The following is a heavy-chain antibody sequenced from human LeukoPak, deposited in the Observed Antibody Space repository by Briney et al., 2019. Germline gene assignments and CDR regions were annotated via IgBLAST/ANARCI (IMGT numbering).Heavy chain of an antibody. CDR3: ARLGADFDY. V-gene: IGHV4-39*01. J-gene: IGHJ4*02. CDR1: GGSISSSSYY. CDR2: INYSGST. Sequence: SETLSLTCTVSGGSISSSSYYWGWIRQPPGKGLEWIGSINYSGSTYYNPSLKSRVTISVDTSKNQFSLKLSSVTAADTAVYYCARLGADFDYWGQGTLVTVSS. D-gene: IGHD3-10*01.